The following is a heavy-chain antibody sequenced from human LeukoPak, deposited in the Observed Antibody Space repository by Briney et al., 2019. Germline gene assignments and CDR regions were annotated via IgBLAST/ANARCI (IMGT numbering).Heavy chain of an antibody. J-gene: IGHJ4*02. CDR1: GFSFSDYS. Sequence: GGSLRLSCAASGFSFSDYSMTWIRQPPGKGLEWVSYISGSSTYTNYADSVKGRFTVSRDNAKNSLYLQMNSLRAEDTAVYYCAREGTPETFDFWGQGTLVTVSS. V-gene: IGHV3-11*05. D-gene: IGHD1-1*01. CDR2: ISGSSTYT. CDR3: AREGTPETFDF.